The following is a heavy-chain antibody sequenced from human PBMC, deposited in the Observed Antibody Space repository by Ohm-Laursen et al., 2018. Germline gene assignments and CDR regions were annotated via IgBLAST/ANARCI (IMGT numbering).Heavy chain of an antibody. V-gene: IGHV3-23*01. CDR1: GFTFSGYA. J-gene: IGHJ5*01. CDR2: ATGSGRST. D-gene: IGHD1-14*01. CDR3: AKGRSEGTGHGNWFES. Sequence: GSLRLSCAASGFTFSGYAMSWVRQGPEKGLEWVSVATGSGRSTYYTDSVKGRFSISRDNSKNTLYLQMNSLRVEDTAVYYCAKGRSEGTGHGNWFESWGQGALVIVSS.